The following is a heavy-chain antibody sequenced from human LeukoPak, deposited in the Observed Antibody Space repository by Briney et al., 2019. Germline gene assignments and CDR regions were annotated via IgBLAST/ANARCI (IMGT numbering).Heavy chain of an antibody. Sequence: GGSLRLSCAASGFTFSSYGIRWVRQTPGNGLGWVAVISSDGTKKYYADSVEGRFTISRDNSKNTLYLQMNSLKTEDTAVYYCAKGRGGDYSYGSFYFDFWGQGTLVTVSS. CDR3: AKGRGGDYSYGSFYFDF. D-gene: IGHD5-18*01. J-gene: IGHJ4*02. V-gene: IGHV3-30*18. CDR1: GFTFSSYG. CDR2: ISSDGTKK.